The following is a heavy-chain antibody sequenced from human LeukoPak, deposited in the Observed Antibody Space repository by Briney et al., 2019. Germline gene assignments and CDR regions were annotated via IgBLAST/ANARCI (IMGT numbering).Heavy chain of an antibody. CDR2: IHYSGST. Sequence: SETLSLTCTVSGGSISSSSYYWGWIRQPPGMGLGWIGTIHYSGSTFYNPSLKSRLTISVDTSKNQFSIKLTSVTTAVTAVYYCARNFDYWGQRTLVTVSS. J-gene: IGHJ4*02. V-gene: IGHV4-39*07. CDR1: GGSISSSSYY. CDR3: ARNFDY.